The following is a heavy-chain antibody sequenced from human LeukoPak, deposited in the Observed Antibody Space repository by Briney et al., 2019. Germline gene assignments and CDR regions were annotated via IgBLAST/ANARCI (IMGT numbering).Heavy chain of an antibody. J-gene: IGHJ3*02. Sequence: SETLSLTCTVSGGSISSYYWGWIRQPPGKGLEWIGSIYHSGSTYYNPSLKSRVTISVDTSKNQFSLKLSSVTAADTAMYYCARQWIQLERDAFDIWGQGTMVTVSS. CDR3: ARQWIQLERDAFDI. CDR2: IYHSGST. CDR1: GGSISSYY. V-gene: IGHV4-38-2*02. D-gene: IGHD1-1*01.